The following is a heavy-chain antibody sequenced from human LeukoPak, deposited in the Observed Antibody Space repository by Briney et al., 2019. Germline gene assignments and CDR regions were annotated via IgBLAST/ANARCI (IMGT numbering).Heavy chain of an antibody. CDR1: GFTFDDYG. V-gene: IGHV3-20*04. D-gene: IGHD3-22*01. Sequence: GGSLRLSCAASGFTFDDYGMSWVRQAPGKGLEWVSGINWNGGSTGYADSVKGRFTISRDNAKNSLYLQMNGLRAEDTAVYYCAKDLYYYDPKAFDVWGQGTMATVSS. CDR2: INWNGGST. CDR3: AKDLYYYDPKAFDV. J-gene: IGHJ3*01.